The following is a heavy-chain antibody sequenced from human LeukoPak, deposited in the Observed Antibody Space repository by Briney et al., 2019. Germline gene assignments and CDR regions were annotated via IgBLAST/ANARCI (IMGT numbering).Heavy chain of an antibody. CDR2: IYYSGGT. CDR3: ARGCPRSEVGAVAGTCYFDY. D-gene: IGHD6-19*01. V-gene: IGHV4-59*12. J-gene: IGHJ4*02. CDR1: GGSINSYY. Sequence: SETLSLTCTVSGGSINSYYWSWIRQPPGKGLEWIAYIYYSGGTNYNPSLKSRVTISVDTSKNQFSLKLTSVTAADTAVYYCARGCPRSEVGAVAGTCYFDYWGQGTLVTVSS.